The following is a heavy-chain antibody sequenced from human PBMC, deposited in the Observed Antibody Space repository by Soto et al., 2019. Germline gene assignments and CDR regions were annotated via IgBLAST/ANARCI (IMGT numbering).Heavy chain of an antibody. V-gene: IGHV4-34*01. J-gene: IGHJ6*02. D-gene: IGHD3-3*01. CDR1: GGSFSGYY. CDR3: ARSTIFGVVYYYGMDV. Sequence: SEILSLTCAVYGGSFSGYYWSWIRQPPGKGLEWSGEINHSGSTNYNPSLKSRVTISVDTSKNQFSLKLSSVTVADTAVYYCARSTIFGVVYYYGMDVWGQGTTVTVSS. CDR2: INHSGST.